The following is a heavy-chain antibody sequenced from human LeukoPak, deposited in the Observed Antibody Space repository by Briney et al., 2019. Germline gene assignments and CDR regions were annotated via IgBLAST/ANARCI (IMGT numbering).Heavy chain of an antibody. D-gene: IGHD6-6*01. CDR2: ISGSGGDT. CDR3: AKRAAARTLDY. J-gene: IGHJ4*02. V-gene: IGHV3-23*01. CDR1: GFTFSNYA. Sequence: GGSLRLSCAASGFTFSNYAMTWVRQSPGKGLEWVSTISGSGGDTYYADSVKGRFTISRDNSQNTLYLQMNSLRAEDTAVYYCAKRAAARTLDYWGQGTLVTVSS.